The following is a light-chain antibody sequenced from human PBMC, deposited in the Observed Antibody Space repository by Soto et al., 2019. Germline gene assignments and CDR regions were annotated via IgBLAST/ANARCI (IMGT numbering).Light chain of an antibody. CDR1: QTISNKY. CDR2: GAS. CDR3: QQYDLAFS. Sequence: EVVLTQSPGTLSLSPGERATLSCRASQTISNKYVAWYQQKPGQAPRLLIHGASNRASCIPDRFSGRGFGTDFTYILGRLEPEDWTVYYFQQYDLAFSFGHGTRVYI. J-gene: IGKJ3*01. V-gene: IGKV3-20*01.